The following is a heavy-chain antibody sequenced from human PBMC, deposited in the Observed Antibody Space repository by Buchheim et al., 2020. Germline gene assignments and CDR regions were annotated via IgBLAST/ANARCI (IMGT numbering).Heavy chain of an antibody. CDR2: IYYSGST. V-gene: IGHV4-31*03. D-gene: IGHD2-15*01. CDR1: GGSISSGCYY. J-gene: IGHJ4*02. Sequence: QVQLQESCPGLVKPSQTLSLTCTVSGGSISSGCYYWSWIRQHPGKGLEWIGYIYYSGSTYYNPSLKSRVTISVDTSKNQFSLKMRYVNAADTAVYYCARTRREDTDDEGYFDYWGKGTL. CDR3: ARTRREDTDDEGYFDY.